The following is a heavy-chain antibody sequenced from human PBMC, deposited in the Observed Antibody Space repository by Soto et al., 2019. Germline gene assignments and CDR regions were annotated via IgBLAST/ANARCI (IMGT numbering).Heavy chain of an antibody. D-gene: IGHD1-26*01. Sequence: EVQLVESGGGVLRPGGSLKLSCAASGFTFDDYGMSWARQAPGKGLEWVSGVNWNGGSTGYADSVKGRFTISRDNAKNSLYLQMNSLRAEDTDFYYCVRVASFNFDYWGQGTLFTVSS. CDR2: VNWNGGST. V-gene: IGHV3-20*04. CDR1: GFTFDDYG. CDR3: VRVASFNFDY. J-gene: IGHJ4*02.